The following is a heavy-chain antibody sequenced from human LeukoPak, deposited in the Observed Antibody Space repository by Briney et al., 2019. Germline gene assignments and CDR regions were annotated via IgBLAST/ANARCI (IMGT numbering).Heavy chain of an antibody. CDR3: VKVVGTVVTN. CDR1: GDSISSGGNY. J-gene: IGHJ4*02. Sequence: PSQTLSLTCAVSGDSISSGGNYWTWIRHYPGKGLEWIGYIYNSGSTYYNPSLKSRVSISGDTCKNQFSLRLSSVTAADTAVFYCVKVVGTVVTNGGQGTGVSVS. D-gene: IGHD4-23*01. CDR2: IYNSGST. V-gene: IGHV4-31*11.